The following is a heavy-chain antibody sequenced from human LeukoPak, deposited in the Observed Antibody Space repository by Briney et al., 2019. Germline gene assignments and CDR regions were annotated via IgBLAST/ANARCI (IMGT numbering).Heavy chain of an antibody. Sequence: PSETLSLTCAVSGGSVSNSNWWSWVRQPPGKGLEWIGEISHSGGTYYNPSLKSRVTISVDTSKNQFSLKLSSVTAADTAVYYCARLAIYSSGEDYWGQGILVTVSS. V-gene: IGHV4-4*02. CDR1: GGSVSNSNW. CDR2: ISHSGGT. J-gene: IGHJ4*02. CDR3: ARLAIYSSGEDY. D-gene: IGHD6-19*01.